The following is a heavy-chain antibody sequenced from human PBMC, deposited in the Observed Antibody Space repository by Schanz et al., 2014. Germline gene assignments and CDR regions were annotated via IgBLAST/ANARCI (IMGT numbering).Heavy chain of an antibody. V-gene: IGHV3-33*01. CDR3: ARDRVGASSSFDY. CDR2: IWYNGSNK. J-gene: IGHJ4*02. D-gene: IGHD1-26*01. CDR1: GFTFSKYG. Sequence: QVQLVESGGGVVQPGRSLRLSCAASGFTFSKYGVHWVRQAPGKGLEWVAVIWYNGSNKYYADSGRGRFTISRDNSKKTLYLQMNNLRAEDAAVYYCARDRVGASSSFDYWGQGTLVTVSS.